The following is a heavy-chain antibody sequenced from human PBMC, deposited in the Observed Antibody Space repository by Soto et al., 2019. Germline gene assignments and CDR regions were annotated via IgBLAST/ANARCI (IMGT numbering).Heavy chain of an antibody. J-gene: IGHJ4*02. D-gene: IGHD7-27*01. Sequence: GGSLRLSCAASGFTFSSDSMNWVRQAPGKGLEWVSSISSSSSYIYYADSVKGRFTISRDNAKNSLYLQMNSLRAEDTAVYYCARAQGLLGSRLLDYFDYWGQGTLVTVSS. CDR1: GFTFSSDS. V-gene: IGHV3-21*01. CDR2: ISSSSSYI. CDR3: ARAQGLLGSRLLDYFDY.